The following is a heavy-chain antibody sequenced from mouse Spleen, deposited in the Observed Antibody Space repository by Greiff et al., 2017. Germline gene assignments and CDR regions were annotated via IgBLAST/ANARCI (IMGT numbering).Heavy chain of an antibody. CDR1: GFSLTNYA. D-gene: IGHD1-1*01. Sequence: QVHVKQSGPGLVAPSQSLSITCTVSGFSLTNYAVHWVRQSPGKGLEWLGVIWSDGSTDYNAAFISRLSISKDNSKSQVFFKMNSLQADDTAIYYCAGNNRVYYYGSSYDYFDYWGQGTTLTVSS. CDR2: IWSDGST. J-gene: IGHJ2*01. CDR3: AGNNRVYYYGSSYDYFDY. V-gene: IGHV2-4-1*01.